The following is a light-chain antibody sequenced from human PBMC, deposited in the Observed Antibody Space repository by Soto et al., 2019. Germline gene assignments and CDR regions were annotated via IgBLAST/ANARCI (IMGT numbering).Light chain of an antibody. CDR2: GAS. Sequence: EIVLTQSPCTLSVSPGERATLSFSSCQGVSSNYLAWYQQKPGQAPRLLISGASSRATGIPDRFSGSGSGTDFSLTISRLESEDFAVYYCQQYGNSPLPFGGGTKVDSK. CDR1: QGVSSNY. CDR3: QQYGNSPLP. V-gene: IGKV3-20*01. J-gene: IGKJ4*01.